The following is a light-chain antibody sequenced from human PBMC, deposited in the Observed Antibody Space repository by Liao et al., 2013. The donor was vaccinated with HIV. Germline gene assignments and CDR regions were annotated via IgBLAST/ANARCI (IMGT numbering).Light chain of an antibody. CDR1: SIGRKS. CDR2: SDS. J-gene: IGLJ2*01. CDR3: QAWDRNTAI. Sequence: YVMTQPPSVSVVPGQTATITCGGNSIGRKSVHWYQQKPGQAPLLVIFSDSDRPSGIPERFSGSNSGNTATLTISGTQPTDEADYYCQAWDRNTAIFGGGTKLTVL. V-gene: IGLV3-21*01.